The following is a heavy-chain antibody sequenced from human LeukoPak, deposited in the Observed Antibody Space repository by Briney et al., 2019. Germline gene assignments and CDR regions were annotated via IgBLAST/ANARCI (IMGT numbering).Heavy chain of an antibody. CDR3: ARGDDSGYYDYFDY. Sequence: GGSLRLSCAASGFTIDSNYLSWVRQAPGKGLEWVSTIYTGGNTYHAASVKGRFTISRDFSKSTVFLHMNSLRAEDTAMYYCARGDDSGYYDYFDYWGQGALVTVSS. CDR1: GFTIDSNY. V-gene: IGHV3-53*01. J-gene: IGHJ4*02. CDR2: IYTGGNT. D-gene: IGHD3-22*01.